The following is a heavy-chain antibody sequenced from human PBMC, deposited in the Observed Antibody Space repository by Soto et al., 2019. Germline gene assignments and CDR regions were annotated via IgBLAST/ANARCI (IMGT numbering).Heavy chain of an antibody. Sequence: SETLSLTCTVSGGSISSYYWSWIRQPPGKGLEWIGYIYYSGSTNYNPSLKSRVTISVDTSKNQFSLKLSSVTAADTAVYYCARIGPLLGDCSRGSCYHIDYWGQGTLVTVSS. J-gene: IGHJ4*02. V-gene: IGHV4-59*01. D-gene: IGHD2-15*01. CDR3: ARIGPLLGDCSRGSCYHIDY. CDR1: GGSISSYY. CDR2: IYYSGST.